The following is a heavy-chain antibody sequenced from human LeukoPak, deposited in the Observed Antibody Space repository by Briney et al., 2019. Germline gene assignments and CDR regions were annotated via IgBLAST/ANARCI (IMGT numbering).Heavy chain of an antibody. CDR1: GGSISSGDYY. CDR2: IYYSGST. V-gene: IGHV4-30-4*01. J-gene: IGHJ5*02. Sequence: SETLSLTCTVSGGSISSGDYYWSWIRQPPGKGLEWIGYIYYSGSTYYNPSLKSRVTISVDTSKNQFSLKLSSVTAADTAVYYCARAQVALTRHWFDPWGQGTLVTVSS. D-gene: IGHD2-21*01. CDR3: ARAQVALTRHWFDP.